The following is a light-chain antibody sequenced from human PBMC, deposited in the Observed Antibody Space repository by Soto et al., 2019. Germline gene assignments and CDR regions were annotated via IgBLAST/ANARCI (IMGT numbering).Light chain of an antibody. CDR3: QQYGSSGWT. Sequence: EVVLTQSPGTLSLSPGERATLSCGASRSVSSSYLAWYQQKPGQAPRLLIYGASSRATGIPDRFGGSGSGTDFTLTISRLQPEDFAVYYCQQYGSSGWTFGQGTKVEI. V-gene: IGKV3-20*01. CDR1: RSVSSSY. J-gene: IGKJ1*01. CDR2: GAS.